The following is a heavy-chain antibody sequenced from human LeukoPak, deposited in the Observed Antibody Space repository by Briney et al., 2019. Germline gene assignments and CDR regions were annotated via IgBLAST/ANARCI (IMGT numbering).Heavy chain of an antibody. CDR2: ISYDGSNK. Sequence: GGSLRLSCAASGFTFSSYWMSWVRQAPGKGLEWVAVISYDGSNKYYADSVKGRFTISRDNSKNTLYLQMNSLRAEDTAVYYCARDQWRGYYFDYWGQGTLVTVSS. CDR3: ARDQWRGYYFDY. D-gene: IGHD6-19*01. CDR1: GFTFSSYW. V-gene: IGHV3-30-3*01. J-gene: IGHJ4*02.